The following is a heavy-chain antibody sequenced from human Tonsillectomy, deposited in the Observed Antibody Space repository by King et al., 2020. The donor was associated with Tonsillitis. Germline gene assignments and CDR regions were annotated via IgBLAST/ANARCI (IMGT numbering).Heavy chain of an antibody. CDR2: INPNSGGT. D-gene: IGHD3-10*01. V-gene: IGHV1-2*02. J-gene: IGHJ4*02. CDR1: GYTFIGYG. Sequence: VQLVQSGAEVKKPGASVKVSCKASGYTFIGYGMHWVRQAPGQGLEWMGWINPNSGGTKYAQKFQGRVTLTRDTSISTAYMELSRLGSDDTAVYYCARGICNHYGSGTEGGDYWGQGTLVTVSS. CDR3: ARGICNHYGSGTEGGDY.